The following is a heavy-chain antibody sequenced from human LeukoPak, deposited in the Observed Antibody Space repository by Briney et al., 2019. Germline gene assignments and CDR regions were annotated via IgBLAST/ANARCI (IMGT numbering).Heavy chain of an antibody. D-gene: IGHD3-10*01. Sequence: PSETLSLTCTISGGSISSSRYYWSWIRQPPGKGLEWIAYIYYSGSTNYNPSLKSRVTISVDTSKNQFSLKLSSVTAADTAVYYCARRYGSGSSGTFDYWGQGTLVTVSS. CDR2: IYYSGST. J-gene: IGHJ4*02. CDR1: GGSISSSRYY. CDR3: ARRYGSGSSGTFDY. V-gene: IGHV4-61*01.